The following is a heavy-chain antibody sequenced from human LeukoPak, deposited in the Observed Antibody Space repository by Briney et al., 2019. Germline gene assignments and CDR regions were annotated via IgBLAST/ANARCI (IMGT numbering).Heavy chain of an antibody. CDR3: ARGEIQDVAFDI. CDR2: IYYSGSA. CDR1: GGSISSYY. J-gene: IGHJ3*02. D-gene: IGHD1-26*01. V-gene: IGHV4-59*01. Sequence: SETLSLTCTVSGGSISSYYWSWIRQPPGKGLEWIGYIYYSGSANYNPSLKSRVTISVDTSKNQFSLKLSSVTAADTAVYYCARGEIQDVAFDIWGQGTMVTVSS.